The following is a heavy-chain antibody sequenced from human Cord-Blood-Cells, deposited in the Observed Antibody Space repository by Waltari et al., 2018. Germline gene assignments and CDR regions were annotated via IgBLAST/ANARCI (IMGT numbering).Heavy chain of an antibody. CDR3: ARDRAGRVTAAGDAFDI. J-gene: IGHJ3*02. Sequence: SWVRQAPGQGLEWMGGIIPIFGTANYAQKFQGRVTITADESTSTAYMELSSLRSEDTAVYYCARDRAGRVTAAGDAFDIWGQGTMVTVSS. D-gene: IGHD6-13*01. CDR2: IIPIFGTA. V-gene: IGHV1-69*01.